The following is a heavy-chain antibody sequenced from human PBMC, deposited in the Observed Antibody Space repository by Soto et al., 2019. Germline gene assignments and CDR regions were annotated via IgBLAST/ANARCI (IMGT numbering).Heavy chain of an antibody. CDR1: GFIFGDYS. CDR2: IRSRTYGATT. CDR3: TRDLGYCSGVSCETYDF. V-gene: IGHV3-49*03. J-gene: IGHJ4*02. Sequence: GGSLRLSCTASGFIFGDYSMTWFRQAPGKGLEWVGFIRSRTYGATTEHAASVKGRFTNSRDDSKNIAYLQMNSLKTDDPALYYCTRDLGYCSGVSCETYDFWGQGTLVTVSS. D-gene: IGHD2-15*01.